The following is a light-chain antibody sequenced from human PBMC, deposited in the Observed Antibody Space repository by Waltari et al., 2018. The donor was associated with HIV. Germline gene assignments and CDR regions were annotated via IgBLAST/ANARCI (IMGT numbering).Light chain of an antibody. CDR1: QTVLYSPNNKNY. J-gene: IGKJ1*01. V-gene: IGKV4-1*01. Sequence: DIVMTQSPDSLAVSLGERAPVNCKSSQTVLYSPNNKNYLAWYQQKPGQPPKLLIHWASTRESGVPDRFSGGGSGTDFTLTISSLQAEDVAVYYCQQYYSTPWTFGQGTKVEIK. CDR3: QQYYSTPWT. CDR2: WAS.